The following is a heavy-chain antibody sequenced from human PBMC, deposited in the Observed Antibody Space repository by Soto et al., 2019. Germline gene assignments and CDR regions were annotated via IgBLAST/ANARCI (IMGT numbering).Heavy chain of an antibody. Sequence: QVQLLESGGGVVQPGRSLRLSCTTSGFTFSNYGMHWVRQDPGKGLEWLTAIWFDGSDRYYADSVKGRFTISRDNSENTLYLQLNSLRAEDTAVYYCATYAGTVTSTVTSSGVTLRWGQVTLVIVS. J-gene: IGHJ4*02. CDR1: GFTFSNYG. CDR3: ATYAGTVTSTVTSSGVTLR. CDR2: IWFDGSDR. V-gene: IGHV3-33*01. D-gene: IGHD4-17*01.